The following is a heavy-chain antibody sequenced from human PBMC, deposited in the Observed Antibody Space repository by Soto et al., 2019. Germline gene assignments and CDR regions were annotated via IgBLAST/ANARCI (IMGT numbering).Heavy chain of an antibody. CDR1: GGTFSSYA. J-gene: IGHJ6*02. D-gene: IGHD6-6*01. V-gene: IGHV1-69*13. CDR2: IIPIFGTA. Sequence: SVKVSCKASGGTFSSYAISWVRQAPGQGLEWMGGIIPIFGTANYAQKFQGRVTITADESTSTAYMELSSLRSEDTAVYYCASEAARGYYYYGMDVWGQGTTVTVSS. CDR3: ASEAARGYYYYGMDV.